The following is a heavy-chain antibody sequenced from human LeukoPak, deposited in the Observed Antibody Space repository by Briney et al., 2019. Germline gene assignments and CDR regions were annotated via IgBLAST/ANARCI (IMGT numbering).Heavy chain of an antibody. J-gene: IGHJ6*03. Sequence: ASVKVSCTASGYTFTAYYMHWVRQAPGQGLEWMGWINPNSGDTNYAQKFQGRVTMTRDTSISTAYMELSRLRSDDTAVYYCARVWVVTAVMDVWGKGTTVTVSS. CDR1: GYTFTAYY. D-gene: IGHD2-21*02. CDR3: ARVWVVTAVMDV. V-gene: IGHV1-2*02. CDR2: INPNSGDT.